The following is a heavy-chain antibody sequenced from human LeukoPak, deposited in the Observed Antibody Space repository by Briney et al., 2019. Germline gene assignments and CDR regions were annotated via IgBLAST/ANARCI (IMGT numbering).Heavy chain of an antibody. CDR3: ASPPQPSYSYVMGGAFDI. D-gene: IGHD5-18*01. V-gene: IGHV4-39*01. CDR2: IYYSGST. CDR1: GGSISSSSYY. Sequence: SETLSLTCTVSGGSISSSSYYWGWIRQPPGKGLEWIGSIYYSGSTYYNPSLKSRVTISVDTSKNQFSLKLSSVTAADTAVYYCASPPQPSYSYVMGGAFDIWGKGTMVTVSS. J-gene: IGHJ3*02.